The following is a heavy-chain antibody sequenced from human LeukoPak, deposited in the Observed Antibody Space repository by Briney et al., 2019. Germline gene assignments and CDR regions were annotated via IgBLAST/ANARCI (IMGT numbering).Heavy chain of an antibody. J-gene: IGHJ4*02. CDR2: IYTSGTT. CDR3: WREGTTRPLDY. V-gene: IGHV4-4*07. Sequence: SETLSLTCTVSGGSITTFLWSWIRQPAGKGLEWFGRIYTSGTTNYNPSLKSRVTMSVDTSKNEFSLTLTSPTVADTAVYYCWREGTTRPLDYWGQGTLVTVSS. D-gene: IGHD1-1*01. CDR1: GGSITTFL.